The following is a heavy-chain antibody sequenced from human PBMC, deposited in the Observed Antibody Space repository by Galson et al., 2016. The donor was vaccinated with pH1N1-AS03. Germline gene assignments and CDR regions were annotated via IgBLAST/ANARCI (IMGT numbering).Heavy chain of an antibody. CDR1: GGSMSGYY. CDR3: ARTGSNGWYYFDS. Sequence: ETLSLTCTVPGGSMSGYYWSWIRQSPERGLEWIGCVYYSGTPTYNPSLKSQVTISVDTSKNQFSLKLSSVTAADTAVYFCARTGSNGWYYFDSWGQGALVTVSS. CDR2: VYYSGTP. D-gene: IGHD6-19*01. J-gene: IGHJ4*02. V-gene: IGHV4-59*01.